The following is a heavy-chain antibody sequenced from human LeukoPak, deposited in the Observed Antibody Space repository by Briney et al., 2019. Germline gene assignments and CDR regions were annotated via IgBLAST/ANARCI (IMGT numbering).Heavy chain of an antibody. J-gene: IGHJ1*01. D-gene: IGHD2-2*02. V-gene: IGHV1-2*02. Sequence: GASVKVSCKASGYTFTGYYMHWVRQAPGQGLEWMGWINPNSGGTNYAQKFQGRVTMTRDTSISTAYMELSRLRSDDTAVYYCARGAYCSSTSCYTGYFQHWGQGTLVTVSS. CDR2: INPNSGGT. CDR3: ARGAYCSSTSCYTGYFQH. CDR1: GYTFTGYY.